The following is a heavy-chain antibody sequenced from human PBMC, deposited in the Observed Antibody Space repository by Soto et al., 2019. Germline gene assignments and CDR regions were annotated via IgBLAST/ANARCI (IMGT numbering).Heavy chain of an antibody. CDR2: IYPGDSET. V-gene: IGHV5-51*01. D-gene: IGHD6-6*01. CDR1: GYTFSTCW. J-gene: IGHJ5*01. CDR3: ARRAYCSSSALYNWFDS. Sequence: DSLKISCKGSGYTFSTCWIGWVRQMPGKGLEWMGIIYPGDSETTYSPSFQGQVTISVDKSISTAYLQWNSLKASDTAMYYCARRAYCSSSALYNWFDSWGQGTLVTVSS.